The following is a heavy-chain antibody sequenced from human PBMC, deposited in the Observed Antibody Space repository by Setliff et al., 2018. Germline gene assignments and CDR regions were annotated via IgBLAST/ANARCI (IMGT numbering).Heavy chain of an antibody. D-gene: IGHD3-3*01. V-gene: IGHV4-4*09. CDR3: ARMSGFQYMDV. CDR1: GGSISSYY. Sequence: SETLSLTCTVSGGSISSYYWSWIRQPPGKGLEWLGQIYTSWSTNYNPSLKGRATLSIDASKRQFSLKLTSVTAVDTAVYYCARMSGFQYMDVWGKGTTVTVSS. J-gene: IGHJ6*03. CDR2: IYTSWST.